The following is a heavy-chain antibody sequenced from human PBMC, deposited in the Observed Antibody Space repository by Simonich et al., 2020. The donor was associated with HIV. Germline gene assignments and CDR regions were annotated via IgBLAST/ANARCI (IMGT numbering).Heavy chain of an antibody. Sequence: QVQLVQSGAEVKKPGASVKVSCKASGYTFTSDGNRWVRQAPGQGLEWMGWISAYKGNTNYAQKLQGRVTMTTDTSTSTAYRELRSLRSDDTAVYYCAASSSGYFQHWGQGTLVTVSS. V-gene: IGHV1-18*01. CDR3: AASSSGYFQH. CDR1: GYTFTSDG. J-gene: IGHJ1*01. D-gene: IGHD6-13*01. CDR2: ISAYKGNT.